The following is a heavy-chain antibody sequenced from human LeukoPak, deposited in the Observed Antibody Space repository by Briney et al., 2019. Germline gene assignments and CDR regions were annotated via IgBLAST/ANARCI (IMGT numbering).Heavy chain of an antibody. CDR2: INPNSGGT. D-gene: IGHD2-2*02. V-gene: IGHV1-2*02. CDR3: ARNSPGCSSTSCYTRAHRDYYYYYMDV. Sequence: EASVKVSCKASGYTFTGYFIHWVRQAPGQGLEWMGWINPNSGGTNYAQKFQGRVTMTRDTSISTAYMELSRLRSDDTAVYYCARNSPGCSSTSCYTRAHRDYYYYYMDVWGKGTTVTVSS. J-gene: IGHJ6*03. CDR1: GYTFTGYF.